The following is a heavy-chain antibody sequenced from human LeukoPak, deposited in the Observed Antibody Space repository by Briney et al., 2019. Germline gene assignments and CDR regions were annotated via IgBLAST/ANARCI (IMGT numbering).Heavy chain of an antibody. CDR1: GFTFSYYA. CDR3: AKSGGYSSSWYFDY. Sequence: PGGSLRLSCAASGFTFSYYAMTWVRQAPGKGLEWISAISGGGGSTYYADSVKGRFTISKDNSKNTLYLQMNSLRAEDTAVYYCAKSGGYSSSWYFDYWGQGTLVTVSS. V-gene: IGHV3-23*01. D-gene: IGHD6-13*01. CDR2: ISGGGGST. J-gene: IGHJ4*02.